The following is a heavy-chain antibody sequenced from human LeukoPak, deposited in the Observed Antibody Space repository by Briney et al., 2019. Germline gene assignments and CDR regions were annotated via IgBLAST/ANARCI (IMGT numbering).Heavy chain of an antibody. CDR2: IYSSGTT. Sequence: SETLSLTCTGSGGSISNYYWSWIRQPPGKGLEWIGYIYSSGTTHYNPSLKTRVTISLDTSENQFSLKLTSMTVADTAVYFCARQASWLPYFDLWGRGTLVSVSS. D-gene: IGHD5-12*01. CDR3: ARQASWLPYFDL. J-gene: IGHJ2*01. CDR1: GGSISNYY. V-gene: IGHV4-59*08.